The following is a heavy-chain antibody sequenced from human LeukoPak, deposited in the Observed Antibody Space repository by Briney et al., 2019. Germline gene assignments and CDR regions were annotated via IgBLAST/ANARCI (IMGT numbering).Heavy chain of an antibody. CDR3: AKDLGSSGYYTAHIYYYYYYGMDV. CDR2: INFDGSST. D-gene: IGHD3-22*01. V-gene: IGHV3-74*01. Sequence: GGSLRLSCAASGFTFSSYAMSWVRQAPGKGLVWVSRINFDGSSTNYADSVKGRFTISRDNAKNTLYLQMNSLRAEDTALYYCAKDLGSSGYYTAHIYYYYYYGMDVWGQGTTVTVSS. CDR1: GFTFSSYA. J-gene: IGHJ6*02.